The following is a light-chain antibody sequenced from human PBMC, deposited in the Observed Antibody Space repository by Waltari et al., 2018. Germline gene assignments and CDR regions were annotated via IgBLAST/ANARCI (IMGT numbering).Light chain of an antibody. V-gene: IGLV6-57*02. CDR1: GGSIATNY. Sequence: KFMLTQPHSVSESPGKTVTISCTGSGGSIATNYVQWYQQRPGSAPILLIFEDYQRPSGIPGRFSGSIDTSSNSASRTISGLKTEDEADYFCQSYDRTDWVFGGGTKLTVL. CDR3: QSYDRTDWV. CDR2: EDY. J-gene: IGLJ3*02.